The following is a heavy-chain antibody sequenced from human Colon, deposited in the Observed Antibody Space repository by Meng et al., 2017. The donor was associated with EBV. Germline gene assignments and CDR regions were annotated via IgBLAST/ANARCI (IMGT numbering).Heavy chain of an antibody. J-gene: IGHJ4*02. V-gene: IGHV1-18*01. CDR2: ISCYNGDT. D-gene: IGHD6-19*01. CDR1: GYTLTHRG. CDR3: ARDCLAGYTSGWQFDY. Sequence: QVVQSGAEVKNAGASVRVSCKASGYTLTHRGISWIRQAPGQGLEWMGWISCYNGDTNYAQKLQGRVTMTTDTSTNTAYMDLRGLRSDDTAVYYCARDCLAGYTSGWQFDYWGQGTLVTVSS.